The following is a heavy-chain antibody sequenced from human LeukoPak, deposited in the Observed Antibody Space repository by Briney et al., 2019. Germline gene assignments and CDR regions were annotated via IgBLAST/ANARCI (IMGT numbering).Heavy chain of an antibody. J-gene: IGHJ6*02. CDR1: GYTFTGYY. CDR2: INPNSGGT. CDR3: ARAGAVVVVPAAMVYYCGMDV. V-gene: IGHV1-2*02. D-gene: IGHD2-2*01. Sequence: ASVKVSCKASGYTFTGYYMHWVRQAPGQGLEWMGWINPNSGGTNYAQKFQGRVTMTRDTSISTAYMELSRLRSDDTAVYYCARAGAVVVVPAAMVYYCGMDVWGQGTTVTVSS.